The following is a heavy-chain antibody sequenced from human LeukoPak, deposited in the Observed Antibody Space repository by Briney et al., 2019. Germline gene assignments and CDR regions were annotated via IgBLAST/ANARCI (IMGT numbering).Heavy chain of an antibody. Sequence: PSETLSLTCTVSGYSISNGYYWGWVRQPPGKGLEWIGTIHHSGTTYYSPSLRSRATTSVDTSKNQFSLSLRSVTAADPAVYYCARSYYDTRGRFDPWGQGTLVTVSS. CDR3: ARSYYDTRGRFDP. V-gene: IGHV4-38-2*02. D-gene: IGHD3-22*01. J-gene: IGHJ5*02. CDR1: GYSISNGYY. CDR2: IHHSGTT.